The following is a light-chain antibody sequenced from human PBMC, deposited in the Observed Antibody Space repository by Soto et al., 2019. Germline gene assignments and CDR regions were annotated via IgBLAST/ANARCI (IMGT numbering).Light chain of an antibody. CDR2: EVS. J-gene: IGLJ3*02. V-gene: IGLV2-8*01. CDR3: SSYGGRTNLV. Sequence: QSVLTQPPSASGSPGQSVTISCTGTSSDVGGSNYVSWYQQHPGKAPKLMIYEVSKRPSGVPDRFSGSKSGNTASLTVSGLQADDEADYYCSSYGGRTNLVFGGGTKVTVL. CDR1: SSDVGGSNY.